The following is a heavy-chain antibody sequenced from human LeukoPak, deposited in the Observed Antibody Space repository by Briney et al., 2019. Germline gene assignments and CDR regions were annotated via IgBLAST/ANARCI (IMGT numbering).Heavy chain of an antibody. CDR2: TYIGGGT. CDR1: GSSISRFS. D-gene: IGHD4-23*01. Sequence: PSETLSLTCTVSGSSISRFSWSWVRQPPGKGLEWIVYTYIGGGTIYNPSLMSRVTVSVDTSKNQFFLNLNSVTAADTAVYYCAKNGGNSDFGYWGQGTLVTVSS. J-gene: IGHJ4*02. V-gene: IGHV4-4*09. CDR3: AKNGGNSDFGY.